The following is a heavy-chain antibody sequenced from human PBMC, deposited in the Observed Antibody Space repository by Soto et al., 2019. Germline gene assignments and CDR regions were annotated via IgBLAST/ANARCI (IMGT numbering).Heavy chain of an antibody. CDR1: GGSIRSYY. CDR2: IYYSGST. CDR3: ARETYGDYVGYFDP. Sequence: SETLSLTCTVSGGSIRSYYWSWIRQPPGKGLEWIGYIYYSGSTNYNPSLKSRVTISVHTSKNQFSLKLSSVTAADTAVYYCARETYGDYVGYFDPWGQGTLVTVSS. J-gene: IGHJ5*02. D-gene: IGHD4-17*01. V-gene: IGHV4-59*12.